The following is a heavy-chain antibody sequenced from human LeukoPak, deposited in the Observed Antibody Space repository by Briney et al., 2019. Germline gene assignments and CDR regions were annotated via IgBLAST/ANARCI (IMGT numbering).Heavy chain of an antibody. CDR1: GGSISSGGYY. CDR3: ATDRLGYWSGIRCFPNGMDV. J-gene: IGHJ6*02. D-gene: IGHD2-2*01. V-gene: IGHV4-31*03. CDR2: IYYSGST. Sequence: PSETLSLTCTVSGGSISSGGYYWSWIRQHPVKGLEWIGYIYYSGSTYYNPSLKSRVTISVDTSKNQFSLKLSSVTAADTAVYYCATDRLGYWSGIRCFPNGMDVWGQGTTVTVSS.